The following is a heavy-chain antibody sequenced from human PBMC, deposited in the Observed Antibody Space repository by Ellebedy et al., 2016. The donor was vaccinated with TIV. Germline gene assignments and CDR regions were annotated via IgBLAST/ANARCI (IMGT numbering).Heavy chain of an antibody. CDR1: GYSFSIFG. J-gene: IGHJ4*02. D-gene: IGHD2-8*01. CDR2: ISIYNGNT. V-gene: IGHV1-18*04. Sequence: AASVKVSCKASGYSFSIFGFSWVRQAPGQGLEWMGWISIYNGNTKYSQKFQGRVNMPTDTSTTTVYMELRSLRSDDTAVYYCARDLRGSLKGGYWGQGTLVTVSS. CDR3: ARDLRGSLKGGY.